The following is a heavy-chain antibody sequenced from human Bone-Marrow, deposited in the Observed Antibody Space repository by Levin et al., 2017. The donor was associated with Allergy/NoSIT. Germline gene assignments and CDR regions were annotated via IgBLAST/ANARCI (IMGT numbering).Heavy chain of an antibody. V-gene: IGHV3-30*18. D-gene: IGHD2-15*01. CDR1: GFTFSSYG. CDR3: ANLPGLGGYCSGGSCYE. Sequence: PGGSLRLSCAASGFTFSSYGMHWVRQAPGKGLEWVAVISYDGSNKYYADSVKGRFTISRDNSKNTLYLQMNSLRAEDTAVYYCANLPGLGGYCSGGSCYEWGQGTLVTVSS. CDR2: ISYDGSNK. J-gene: IGHJ4*02.